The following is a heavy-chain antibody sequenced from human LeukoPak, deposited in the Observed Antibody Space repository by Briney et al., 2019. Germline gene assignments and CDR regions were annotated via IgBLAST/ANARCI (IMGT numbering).Heavy chain of an antibody. CDR2: INSDGSST. CDR1: GFTFSSYA. J-gene: IGHJ5*02. V-gene: IGHV3-74*01. D-gene: IGHD2-15*01. CDR3: ARDHGYESFDP. Sequence: PGGSLRLSCAASGFTFSSYAMSWVRQAPGKGLVWVSRINSDGSSTSYADSVKGRFTISRDNAKNTLYLQMNSLRAEDTAVYYCARDHGYESFDPWGQGTLVTVSS.